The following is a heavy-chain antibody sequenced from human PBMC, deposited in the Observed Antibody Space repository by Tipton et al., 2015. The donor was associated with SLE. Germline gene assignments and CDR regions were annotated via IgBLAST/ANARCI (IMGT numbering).Heavy chain of an antibody. D-gene: IGHD1-26*01. Sequence: GLVKPSETLSLTCAAYGVSVGGYFRGYYWSWIRQPPGKGLEWLEEINHSGSTSYNPSLKSRVTISIDTSKSQFSLKLSSVTAADTAVYYCTRGLYGGSSVWGQGTMVTVSS. V-gene: IGHV4-34*01. J-gene: IGHJ3*01. CDR2: INHSGST. CDR3: TRGLYGGSSV. CDR1: GVSVGGYFRGYY.